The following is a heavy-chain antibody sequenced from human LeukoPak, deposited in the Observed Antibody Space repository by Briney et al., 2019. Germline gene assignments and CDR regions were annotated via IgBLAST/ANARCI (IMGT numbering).Heavy chain of an antibody. CDR2: IYHSGST. CDR3: ARQYDFWSGLNNWFDP. D-gene: IGHD3-3*01. J-gene: IGHJ5*02. Sequence: MASETLSLTCAVSGGSISSSNWWSWVRQPPGKGLEWIGEIYHSGSTYYNPSLKSRVTISVDTSKNQFSLKLTSVTAADTAVYYCARQYDFWSGLNNWFDPWGQGTLVTVSS. CDR1: GGSISSSNW. V-gene: IGHV4-4*02.